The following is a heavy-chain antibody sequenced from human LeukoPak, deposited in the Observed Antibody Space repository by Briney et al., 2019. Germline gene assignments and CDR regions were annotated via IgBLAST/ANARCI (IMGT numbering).Heavy chain of an antibody. Sequence: ASVKVSCKASGYTFTSYGISWVRQAPGQRLEWMGWISAYNGNTNYAQKLQGRVTMTTDTSTSTAYMELRSLRSDDTAVYYCARAVVVVPAAMYNMDVWGKGTTVTVSS. V-gene: IGHV1-18*01. CDR2: ISAYNGNT. D-gene: IGHD2-2*01. J-gene: IGHJ6*03. CDR1: GYTFTSYG. CDR3: ARAVVVVPAAMYNMDV.